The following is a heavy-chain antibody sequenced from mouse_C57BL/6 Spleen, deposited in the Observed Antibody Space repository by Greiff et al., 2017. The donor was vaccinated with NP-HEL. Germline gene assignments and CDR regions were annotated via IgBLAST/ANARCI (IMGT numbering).Heavy chain of an antibody. CDR2: INPSNGGT. CDR1: GYTFTSYW. Sequence: QVHVKQPGTELVKPGASVKLSCKASGYTFTSYWMHWVKQRPGQGLEWIGNINPSNGGTNYNEKFKSKATLTVDKSSSTAYMQLSSLTSEDSAVYYCAGDYSNLYYAMDYWGQGTSVTVSS. CDR3: AGDYSNLYYAMDY. J-gene: IGHJ4*01. V-gene: IGHV1-53*01. D-gene: IGHD2-5*01.